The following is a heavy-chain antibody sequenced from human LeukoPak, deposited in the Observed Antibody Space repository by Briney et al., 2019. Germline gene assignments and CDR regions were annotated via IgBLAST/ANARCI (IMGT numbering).Heavy chain of an antibody. J-gene: IGHJ4*02. CDR2: ISYDGSNK. CDR1: GFTFSSYA. V-gene: IGHV3-30-3*01. CDR3: ARDRVAVVGSYEYYFDY. D-gene: IGHD5-18*01. Sequence: PGGSLRLSCAASGFTFSSYAMHWVRQAPGKGLEWVAVISYDGSNKYYADSVKGRFTISRDNSKNTLYLQMNSLRAEDTAVYYCARDRVAVVGSYEYYFDYWGQGTLVTVSS.